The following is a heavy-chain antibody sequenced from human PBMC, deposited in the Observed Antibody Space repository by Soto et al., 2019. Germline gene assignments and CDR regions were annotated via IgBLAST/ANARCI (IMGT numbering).Heavy chain of an antibody. J-gene: IGHJ6*02. D-gene: IGHD2-15*01. CDR2: IIPIFGKT. Sequence: QVQLVQSGAEVKKPGSSVKVSCNASGGTFSSYAITWVRQAPGQGLEWVGGIIPIFGKTDYAQKFQGRVTIIADESTTTTYMDLSTLRSEDTAIYYCASRLMVAATPYYYYAMDVWGQGTTVTVSS. CDR3: ASRLMVAATPYYYYAMDV. CDR1: GGTFSSYA. V-gene: IGHV1-69*12.